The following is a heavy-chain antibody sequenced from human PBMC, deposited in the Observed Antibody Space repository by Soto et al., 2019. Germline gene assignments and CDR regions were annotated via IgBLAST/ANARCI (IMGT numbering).Heavy chain of an antibody. J-gene: IGHJ6*02. CDR1: GFTFSSYG. CDR3: AKGQHCISPSCYFYHYGMDV. CDR2: ISYDGSNK. V-gene: IGHV3-30*18. D-gene: IGHD2-2*01. Sequence: QVQLVESGGGVVQPGRSLRLSCVASGFTFSSYGMHWVRQAPGKGLEWVAVISYDGSNKYYADSVKGRLTISRDNSKNTVYLQMNRLRGEDTAVYYCAKGQHCISPSCYFYHYGMDVWGQGTTVVVSS.